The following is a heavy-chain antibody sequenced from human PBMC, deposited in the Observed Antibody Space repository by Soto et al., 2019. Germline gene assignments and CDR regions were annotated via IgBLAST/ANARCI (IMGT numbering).Heavy chain of an antibody. V-gene: IGHV3-23*01. Sequence: EVILLESGGGLVQPGGSLRLSCAASGFTFSSYVMSWVRQAPGKGLEWVAGISGTGGVTYYADSVKGWLTISRDNSKNTVYLQINSVRAEDTAVYYCVKDRGLEIRYNWFDPWGQGTLVTVSS. D-gene: IGHD1-7*01. CDR2: ISGTGGVT. CDR1: GFTFSSYV. J-gene: IGHJ5*02. CDR3: VKDRGLEIRYNWFDP.